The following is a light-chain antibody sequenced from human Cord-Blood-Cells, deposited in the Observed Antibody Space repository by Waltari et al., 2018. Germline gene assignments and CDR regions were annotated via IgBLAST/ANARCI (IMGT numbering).Light chain of an antibody. CDR2: AVS. J-gene: IGLJ3*02. CDR1: SSAVGGFNY. CDR3: SSYTSSSTWV. Sequence: QPALTQPASVAGSPGQSIPTSCTGTSSAVGGFNYSFWYQQHPGKAPKLMIYAVSKRPSGGSNRFSGSKSGNTASLTISGLQAEDEADYYCSSYTSSSTWVFGGGTKLTVL. V-gene: IGLV2-14*01.